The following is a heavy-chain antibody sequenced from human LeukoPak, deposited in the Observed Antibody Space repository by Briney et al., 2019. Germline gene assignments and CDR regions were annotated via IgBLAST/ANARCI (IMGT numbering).Heavy chain of an antibody. CDR3: ARGSHYYGSGSYYKDPDAFDI. CDR1: GGSFSGYY. Sequence: SETLSLTCAVSGGSFSGYYWSWIRQPPGKGLEWIGEINHSGSTNYNPSLKSRVTISVDTSKNQFSLKLSSVTAADTAVYYCARGSHYYGSGSYYKDPDAFDIWGQGTMVTVSS. V-gene: IGHV4-34*01. J-gene: IGHJ3*02. CDR2: INHSGST. D-gene: IGHD3-10*01.